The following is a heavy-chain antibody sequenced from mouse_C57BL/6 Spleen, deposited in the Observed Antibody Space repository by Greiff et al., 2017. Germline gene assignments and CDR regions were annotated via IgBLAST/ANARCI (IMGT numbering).Heavy chain of an antibody. J-gene: IGHJ3*01. V-gene: IGHV1-15*01. CDR2: IDPETGGT. CDR3: TRAYGNYVRFAY. Sequence: QVQLQQSGAELVRPGASVTLSCKASGYTFTDYEMHWVKQTPVHGLEWIGAIDPETGGTAYNQKFKGKAILTADKSSSTAYMELRSLTAEDSAVYYCTRAYGNYVRFAYWGQGTLVTVSA. CDR1: GYTFTDYE. D-gene: IGHD2-1*01.